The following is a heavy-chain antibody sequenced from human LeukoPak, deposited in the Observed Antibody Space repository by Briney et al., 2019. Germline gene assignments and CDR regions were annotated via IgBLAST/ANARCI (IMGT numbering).Heavy chain of an antibody. CDR2: IYHSGTT. Sequence: PSETLSLTCAVSGYSISIGYHWGWIRQPPGKGLEWIGYIYHSGTTRYNPSLKSRLTILVDTSRNQFSLILRSVAAADTAVYYCGRNGATFDLWGRGTMVTVSS. CDR1: GYSISIGYH. V-gene: IGHV4-38-2*01. CDR3: GRNGATFDL. J-gene: IGHJ2*01. D-gene: IGHD1-26*01.